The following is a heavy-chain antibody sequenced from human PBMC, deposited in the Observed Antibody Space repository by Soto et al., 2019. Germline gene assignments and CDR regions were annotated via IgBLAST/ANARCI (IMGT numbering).Heavy chain of an antibody. CDR1: GFTVSSNY. CDR2: IYSGGST. D-gene: IGHD2-2*01. V-gene: IGHV3-66*01. J-gene: IGHJ6*04. CDR3: ARDSRYCSSTRCYLDV. Sequence: EVQLVESGGGLVQPGGSLRLSCAASGFTVSSNYMSWVRHAPGKGLEWVSVIYSGGSTYYADSVKGRFTISRDNSKNTMYLQMNSLRAEDTAVYYCARDSRYCSSTRCYLDVWGKGTTVTVSS.